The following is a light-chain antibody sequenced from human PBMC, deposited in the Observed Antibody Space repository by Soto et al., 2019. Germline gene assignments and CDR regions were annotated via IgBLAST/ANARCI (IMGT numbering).Light chain of an antibody. V-gene: IGLV3-9*01. CDR2: RDS. CDR3: QVWASNTYV. Sequence: SYELTQSLSVSVGLGQTARITCGGNDIENKNVHWYQQKPGQAPVLVLFRDSNRPSGISERFSGSNSGNTATLSISGAQDGDEADYYCQVWASNTYVFGSGTKLTVL. CDR1: DIENKN. J-gene: IGLJ1*01.